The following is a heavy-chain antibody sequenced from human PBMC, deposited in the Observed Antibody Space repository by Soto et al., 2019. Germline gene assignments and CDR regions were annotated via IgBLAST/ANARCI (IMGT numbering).Heavy chain of an antibody. CDR3: ARAGFSYGHLLF. CDR2: VFYSGAT. J-gene: IGHJ4*02. Sequence: SETLSLTCNVSGGPIKTGDYYWNWIRQPPGKGLEWIGYVFYSGATNYSPSLKSRAAISMDTSKNHFSLSLTSVTAADTAVYYCARAGFSYGHLLFWGQGIRVTVSS. D-gene: IGHD3-10*01. CDR1: GGPIKTGDYY. V-gene: IGHV4-30-4*01.